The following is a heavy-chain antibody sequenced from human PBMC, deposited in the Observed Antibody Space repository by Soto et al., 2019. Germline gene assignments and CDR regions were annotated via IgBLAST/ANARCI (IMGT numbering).Heavy chain of an antibody. CDR1: GFTFTTYA. CDR3: AKCFLMRIVVDGDYFDR. J-gene: IGHJ4*02. Sequence: EVQLLESGGGLVQPGGSLRLSCAVSGFTFTTYAMSWVRQAPGKGPEWVSTIRGGEGSTNYADSVKGQFTISRDTSKNTLFLQMKSLKVDDTAIYYCAKCFLMRIVVDGDYFDRWGQGSLVTVSS. V-gene: IGHV3-23*01. D-gene: IGHD2-15*01. CDR2: IRGGEGST.